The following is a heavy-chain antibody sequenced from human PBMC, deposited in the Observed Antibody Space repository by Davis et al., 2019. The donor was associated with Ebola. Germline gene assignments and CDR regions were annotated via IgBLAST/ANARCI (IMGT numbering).Heavy chain of an antibody. CDR1: GFTFSSYS. CDR3: ARDSPTDYDILTGYYGY. V-gene: IGHV3-21*01. J-gene: IGHJ4*02. D-gene: IGHD3-9*01. Sequence: GESLKISCAASGFTFSSYSMNWVRQAPGKGLEWVSSISSSSSYIYYADSVKGRFTISRDNAKNSLYLQMNSLRAEDTAVYYCARDSPTDYDILTGYYGYWGQGTLVTVSS. CDR2: ISSSSSYI.